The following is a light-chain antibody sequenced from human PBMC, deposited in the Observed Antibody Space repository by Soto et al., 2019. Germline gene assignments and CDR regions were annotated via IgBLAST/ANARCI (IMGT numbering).Light chain of an antibody. CDR2: VEGSGSY. J-gene: IGLJ3*02. V-gene: IGLV4-60*02. Sequence: QLVLTQSSSASASLGSSVKLTCTLRSGHSSYIIAWHQQQAGKAPRYLMKVEGSGSYNKGSGVPDRFSGSSSGADRYLTISNLQIEDEADYYCETWDSNTRVFGGGTKLTVL. CDR1: SGHSSYI. CDR3: ETWDSNTRV.